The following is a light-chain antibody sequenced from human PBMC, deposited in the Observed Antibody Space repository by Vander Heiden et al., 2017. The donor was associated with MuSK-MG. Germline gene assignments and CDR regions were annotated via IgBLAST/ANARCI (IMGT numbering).Light chain of an antibody. CDR1: QSVSTW. Sequence: DIQMTQSPSTLSASVGDRVTITCRASQSVSTWLAWYQQKPGKAPNLLIYKASLLESGVPSRFSGSGSGTEFTLTISSLQPDEFAIYYCQEDDNYSRAFGQGTRVEIK. CDR3: QEDDNYSRA. J-gene: IGKJ1*01. CDR2: KAS. V-gene: IGKV1-5*03.